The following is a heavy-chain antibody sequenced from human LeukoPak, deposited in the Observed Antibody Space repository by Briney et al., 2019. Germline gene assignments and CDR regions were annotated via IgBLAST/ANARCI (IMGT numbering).Heavy chain of an antibody. CDR3: ARGGYSYGYDDDFDY. J-gene: IGHJ4*02. D-gene: IGHD5-18*01. Sequence: SETLSLTCTVSGGSISTYYWSWIRQPPGKGLEWIGHIYNSGSTNYNPSLESRVTISVDTSKNKFSLKLSSVTAADTAVYYCARGGYSYGYDDDFDYWGQGTLVTVSS. CDR2: IYNSGST. V-gene: IGHV4-59*01. CDR1: GGSISTYY.